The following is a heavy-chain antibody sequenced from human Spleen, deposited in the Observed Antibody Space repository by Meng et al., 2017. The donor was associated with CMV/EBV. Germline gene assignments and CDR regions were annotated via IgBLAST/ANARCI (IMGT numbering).Heavy chain of an antibody. V-gene: IGHV3-13*01. Sequence: GESLKISCVASGFTFSSYDMHWVRQSTGKGLEWVSAIDTAGDTYYPDSVKGRFTISRDNSRTTLYLQMNSLRPEDTAVYYCARDGDLVLIIYAVQPTHIDYWGQGTLVTVSS. CDR3: ARDGDLVLIIYAVQPTHIDY. D-gene: IGHD2-8*01. CDR2: IDTAGDT. CDR1: GFTFSSYD. J-gene: IGHJ4*02.